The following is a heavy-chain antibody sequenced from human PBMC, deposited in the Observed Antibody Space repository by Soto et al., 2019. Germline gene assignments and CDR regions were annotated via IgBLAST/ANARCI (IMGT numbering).Heavy chain of an antibody. V-gene: IGHV3-53*01. Sequence: GGSLRLSCAASGFTVSSNYMSWVRQAPGKGPEWVSIIYSGGTTYYAGSVKGRFTISRDNSKNTLYLQMNSLRAEDTAVYYCARVLSSAWFQDYWGQGTLVTVSS. CDR3: ARVLSSAWFQDY. J-gene: IGHJ4*02. CDR2: IYSGGTT. D-gene: IGHD6-19*01. CDR1: GFTVSSNY.